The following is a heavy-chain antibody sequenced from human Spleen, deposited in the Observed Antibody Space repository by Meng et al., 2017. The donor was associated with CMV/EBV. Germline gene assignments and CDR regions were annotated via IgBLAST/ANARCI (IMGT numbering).Heavy chain of an antibody. CDR2: VYYTGGT. J-gene: IGHJ5*02. D-gene: IGHD2-2*01. V-gene: IGHV4-39*07. CDR3: ARGVIPTVAISWFDP. Sequence: GGSISISGDCWGWIRQPPGKGLPWIGNVYYTGGTYYNPSLKSRVTMSIDTSKNQFSLRLSSVTAADTAVYYCARGVIPTVAISWFDPWGRGTLVTVSS. CDR1: GGSISISGDC.